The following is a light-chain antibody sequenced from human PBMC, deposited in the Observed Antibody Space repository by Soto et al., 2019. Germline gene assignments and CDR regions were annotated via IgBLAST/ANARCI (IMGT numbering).Light chain of an antibody. Sequence: QSALTQPPSASGSPGQSVTISCTGSSSDVGGYNYVSWYQHHPGKAPKLMIYEVSKRPSGVPDRFSGSKSGNTASLTVSGLQSEDEADYYCSSYEGWNNSVLFRGGTQLTVL. CDR1: SSDVGGYNY. CDR2: EVS. V-gene: IGLV2-8*01. CDR3: SSYEGWNNSVL. J-gene: IGLJ2*01.